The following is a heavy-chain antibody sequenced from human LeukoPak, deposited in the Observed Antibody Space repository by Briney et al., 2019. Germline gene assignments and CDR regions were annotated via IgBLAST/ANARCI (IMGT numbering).Heavy chain of an antibody. D-gene: IGHD3-3*01. V-gene: IGHV3-30*02. CDR3: AKDFSYDFWSGYDY. CDR1: GFTFSSYG. J-gene: IGHJ4*02. CDR2: IRYDGSNK. Sequence: PGGSLRLSCAASGFTFSSYGMRWVRQAPGKGLEWVAFIRYDGSNKYYADSVKGRFTISRDNSKNTLYLQMNSLRAEDTAVYYCAKDFSYDFWSGYDYWGQGTLVTVSS.